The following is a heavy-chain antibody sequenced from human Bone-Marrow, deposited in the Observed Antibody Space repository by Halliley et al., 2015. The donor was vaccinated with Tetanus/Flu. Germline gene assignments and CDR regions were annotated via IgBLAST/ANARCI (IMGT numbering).Heavy chain of an antibody. CDR3: ARHAWGIDS. J-gene: IGHJ5*01. D-gene: IGHD3-16*01. CDR2: TMDSGHP. Sequence: PGRGLEWIGYTMDSGHPFYSPALKGRVAFSIDASKNRFSLRLTSVTPSDTAVYYCARHAWGIDSWGPGMLVTVSS. V-gene: IGHV4-59*08.